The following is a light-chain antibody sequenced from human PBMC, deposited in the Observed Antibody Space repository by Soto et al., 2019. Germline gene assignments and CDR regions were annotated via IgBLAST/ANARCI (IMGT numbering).Light chain of an antibody. CDR3: QQYNKWPRT. J-gene: IGKJ2*01. CDR2: GAS. V-gene: IGKV3-15*01. CDR1: QSISSD. Sequence: EIVLTQSPGTLSLSPGERATLSCRASQSISSDVAWYQQKPGQAPRLLIYGASTTATGIPARFSGSGSGTEFTLTISSLQSEDFAVYNCQQYNKWPRTLGQGTKVDIK.